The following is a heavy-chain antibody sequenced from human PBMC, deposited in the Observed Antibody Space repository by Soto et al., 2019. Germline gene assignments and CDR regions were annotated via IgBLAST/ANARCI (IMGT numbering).Heavy chain of an antibody. Sequence: GESLKISCKGSGYSFTSYWISWVRQMPGKGLEWMGRIDPSDSYTNYSPSFQGHVTISADKSISTAYLQWSSLKASDTAMYYFATGYFSVSYRDYYYGMDVWGQGTTVTVSS. D-gene: IGHD1-26*01. CDR1: GYSFTSYW. CDR3: ATGYFSVSYRDYYYGMDV. CDR2: IDPSDSYT. V-gene: IGHV5-10-1*01. J-gene: IGHJ6*02.